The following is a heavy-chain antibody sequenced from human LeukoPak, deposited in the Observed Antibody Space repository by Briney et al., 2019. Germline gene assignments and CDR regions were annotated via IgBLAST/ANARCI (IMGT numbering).Heavy chain of an antibody. J-gene: IGHJ6*03. CDR2: ISSSSSYI. Sequence: GGSLRLSSAASGFSFSSYSMNWVRQAPRKGLEWVSSISSSSSYIYNADSAKGRFTISRDNAKNSLYLQMNSLRAEDTAVYYCARDQRQYYDFWSGPVSGYMDVWGKGTTVTVSS. V-gene: IGHV3-21*01. D-gene: IGHD3-3*01. CDR1: GFSFSSYS. CDR3: ARDQRQYYDFWSGPVSGYMDV.